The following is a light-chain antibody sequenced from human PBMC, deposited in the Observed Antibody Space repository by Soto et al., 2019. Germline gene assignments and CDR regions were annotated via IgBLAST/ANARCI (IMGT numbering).Light chain of an antibody. V-gene: IGKV3-11*01. CDR3: QQRSNWPPGAS. CDR1: QSVSTY. J-gene: IGKJ5*01. CDR2: DAS. Sequence: EIVLTQSPATLSLSPGERATLSCRASQSVSTYLAWYQQKPGQPPRLLMYDASKRATGIPARFSGRGSGTDFTLTISSLEPEDFAVYYCQQRSNWPPGASFGQGTRLEMK.